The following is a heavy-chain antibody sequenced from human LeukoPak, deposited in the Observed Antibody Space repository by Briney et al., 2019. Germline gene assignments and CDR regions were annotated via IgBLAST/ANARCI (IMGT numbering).Heavy chain of an antibody. J-gene: IGHJ5*02. CDR1: GGSISSYY. Sequence: PSETLSLTCTVSGGSISSYYWSWIRQPPGKGLEWIGYIYYSGSTNYNPSLKSRVTISVDTSKNQFSLKLSSVTAADTAVYYCARQSPYSSSWSGWFDPWGQGTLVTVSS. D-gene: IGHD6-13*01. CDR2: IYYSGST. CDR3: ARQSPYSSSWSGWFDP. V-gene: IGHV4-59*08.